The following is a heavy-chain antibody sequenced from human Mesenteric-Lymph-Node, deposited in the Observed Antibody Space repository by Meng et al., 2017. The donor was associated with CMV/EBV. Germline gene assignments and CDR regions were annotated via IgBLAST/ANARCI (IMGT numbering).Heavy chain of an antibody. CDR2: ISYDGSNK. V-gene: IGHV3-30*12. Sequence: GESLKISCAASGFTFSSYGMHWVRQAPGKGLEWVAVISYDGSNKYYADSVKGRLTISRDNAKNSLYLQMNSLRAEDTAVYYCARGRDFWSGYSYYYYYGMDVWGQGTTVTVSS. CDR3: ARGRDFWSGYSYYYYYGMDV. J-gene: IGHJ6*02. CDR1: GFTFSSYG. D-gene: IGHD3-3*01.